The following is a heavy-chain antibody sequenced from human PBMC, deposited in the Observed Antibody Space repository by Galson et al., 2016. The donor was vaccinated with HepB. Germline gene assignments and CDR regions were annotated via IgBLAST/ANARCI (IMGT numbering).Heavy chain of an antibody. CDR3: ARVASRPDYYYGMDV. CDR2: IYTSGTT. V-gene: IGHV4-61*02. J-gene: IGHJ6*04. CDR1: GVSVTSDSYY. D-gene: IGHD6-6*01. Sequence: TLSLTCTVSGVSVTSDSYYWSWIRQPAGKGLEWIGRIYTSGTTSYNPSLKSRVTISLDTSRNQFSLRLSSVTATDTAVYNCARVASRPDYYYGMDVWGKGTLVTVSS.